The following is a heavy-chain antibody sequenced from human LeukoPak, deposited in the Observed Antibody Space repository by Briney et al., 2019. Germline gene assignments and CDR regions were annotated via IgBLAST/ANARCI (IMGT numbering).Heavy chain of an antibody. Sequence: WETLSLTCTVSGYSISSGYYWGWIRQPPGKGLEWIGSIYHSGSTYYNPSLKSRVTISVDTSKNQFSLKLSSVTAADTAVYYCARVARRGYSYDFDYWGQGTLVTVSS. CDR1: GYSISSGYY. CDR3: ARVARRGYSYDFDY. V-gene: IGHV4-38-2*02. D-gene: IGHD5-18*01. J-gene: IGHJ4*02. CDR2: IYHSGST.